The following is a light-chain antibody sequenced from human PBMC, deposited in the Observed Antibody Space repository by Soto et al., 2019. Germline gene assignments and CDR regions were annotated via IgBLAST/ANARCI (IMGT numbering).Light chain of an antibody. Sequence: DIQVTQSPSSLSASVVDRVIITCRASQSITNYLNWYQQKPGKAPKLLIYATSTLQSGVPSRFGGSGSGTEFTLTISSLQPEDFATYFCQQSYTTPITFGQGTRLEIK. CDR1: QSITNY. CDR2: ATS. V-gene: IGKV1-39*01. CDR3: QQSYTTPIT. J-gene: IGKJ5*01.